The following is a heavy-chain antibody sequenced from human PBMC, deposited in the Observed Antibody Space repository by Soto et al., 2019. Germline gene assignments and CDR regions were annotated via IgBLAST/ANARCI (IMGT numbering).Heavy chain of an antibody. CDR3: AKGNEYSYGPYYYYYGMDV. V-gene: IGHV3-23*01. Sequence: GXSLRLSCAASGFTFSSYAMSWVRQAPGEGLEWVSAISGSDGSTYYADSVKGRFTISRDNSKNTLYLQMNSLRAEDTAVYYCAKGNEYSYGPYYYYYGMDVWGQGTTVTVS. D-gene: IGHD5-18*01. CDR2: ISGSDGST. J-gene: IGHJ6*02. CDR1: GFTFSSYA.